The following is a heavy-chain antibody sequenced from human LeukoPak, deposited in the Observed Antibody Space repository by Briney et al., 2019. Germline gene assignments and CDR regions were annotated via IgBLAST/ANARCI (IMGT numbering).Heavy chain of an antibody. CDR3: ARGNGFIIDY. V-gene: IGHV3-7*01. Sequence: PGGSLRLSCAASGFTLSSNWMHWVRQAPGKGLEWVAIIKQDGSEKYYVDSVKGRFTISRDNAKNSLYLQMNSLRAEDTAVYYCARGNGFIIDYWGQGTLVTVSS. J-gene: IGHJ4*02. D-gene: IGHD2-8*01. CDR2: IKQDGSEK. CDR1: GFTLSSNW.